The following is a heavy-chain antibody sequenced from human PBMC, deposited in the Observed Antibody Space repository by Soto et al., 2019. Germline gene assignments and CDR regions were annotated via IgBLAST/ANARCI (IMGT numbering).Heavy chain of an antibody. J-gene: IGHJ6*03. Sequence: SETLSLTCTVSGGSISGYYWSWIRQPPGKGLEWIGYIYNSGSTIYNPSFKSRVTISEDTSENQFSLKVRSVTASDTAVYFCARGLWYADRDYYMAVWGRGTSVPVSS. CDR3: ARGLWYADRDYYMAV. CDR1: GGSISGYY. CDR2: IYNSGST. D-gene: IGHD3-10*01. V-gene: IGHV4-4*09.